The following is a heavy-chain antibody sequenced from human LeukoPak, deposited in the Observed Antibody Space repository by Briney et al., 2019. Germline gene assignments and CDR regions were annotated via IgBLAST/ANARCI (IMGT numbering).Heavy chain of an antibody. J-gene: IGHJ4*02. CDR2: ISPHNGGT. Sequence: ASVKVSCKASGYTFTGYYIHWVRQAPGQGLEWMGWISPHNGGTNYAQKFPGRVTMTRDTSISTAYMDLSGLRSDDTAVYYCARRAQRGYSGYVATDFDYWGQGTLVTVSS. V-gene: IGHV1-2*02. D-gene: IGHD5-12*01. CDR1: GYTFTGYY. CDR3: ARRAQRGYSGYVATDFDY.